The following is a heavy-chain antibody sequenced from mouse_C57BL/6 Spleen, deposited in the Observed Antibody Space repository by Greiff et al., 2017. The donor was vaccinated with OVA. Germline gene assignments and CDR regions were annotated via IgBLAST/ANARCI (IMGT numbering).Heavy chain of an antibody. CDR2: IDPSDSET. V-gene: IGHV1-52*01. CDR1: GYTFTSYW. CDR3: ARGGYGSVFDY. J-gene: IGHJ2*01. D-gene: IGHD1-1*01. Sequence: QVQLQQPGAELVRPGSSVKLSCKASGYTFTSYWMHWVKQRPIQGLEWIGNIDPSDSETHYNQKFKDKATLTVDKSSSTAYMQLSSLTSEDSAVYDCARGGYGSVFDYWGQGTTLTVSS.